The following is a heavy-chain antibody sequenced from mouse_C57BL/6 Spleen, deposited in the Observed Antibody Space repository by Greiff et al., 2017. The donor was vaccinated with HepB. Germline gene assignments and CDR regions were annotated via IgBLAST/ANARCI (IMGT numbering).Heavy chain of an antibody. V-gene: IGHV2-9-1*01. D-gene: IGHD1-1*01. Sequence: VQLVESGPGLVAPSQSLSITCTVSGFSLTSYAISWVRQPPGKGLEWLGVIWTGGGTNYNSALKSRLSISKDNSKSQVFLKMNSLQTDDTARYYCARNPITTVDWYFDVWGTGTTVTVSS. CDR3: ARNPITTVDWYFDV. CDR2: IWTGGGT. J-gene: IGHJ1*03. CDR1: GFSLTSYA.